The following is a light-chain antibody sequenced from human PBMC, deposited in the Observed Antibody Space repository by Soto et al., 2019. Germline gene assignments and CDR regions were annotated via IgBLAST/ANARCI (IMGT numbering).Light chain of an antibody. J-gene: IGKJ1*01. V-gene: IGKV3-15*01. Sequence: TPSPGPLYSPPGERATLSCTASQSGTSSYLAWYQQKPGQAPRLLISGASTRAAGFPARFSGSGSGTEFTLTISSLQSEDFAVYYCQHYNTWPWTFGQGTKVDI. CDR2: GAS. CDR3: QHYNTWPWT. CDR1: QSGTSSY.